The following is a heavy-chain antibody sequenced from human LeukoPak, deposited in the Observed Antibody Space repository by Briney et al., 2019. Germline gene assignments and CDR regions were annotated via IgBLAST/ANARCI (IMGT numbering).Heavy chain of an antibody. D-gene: IGHD4-17*01. J-gene: IGHJ6*02. CDR2: IWYDGSNK. V-gene: IGHV3-33*01. CDR1: GFTFSSYG. Sequence: GGSLRLSCAASGFTFSSYGMHWVRQAPGKGLEWVAVIWYDGSNKYYADSVKGRFTISRDNSKNTLYLQMNSLRAEDTAVYYCAREGNDYGDYVGVYYSYGMDVWGQGTTVTVSS. CDR3: AREGNDYGDYVGVYYSYGMDV.